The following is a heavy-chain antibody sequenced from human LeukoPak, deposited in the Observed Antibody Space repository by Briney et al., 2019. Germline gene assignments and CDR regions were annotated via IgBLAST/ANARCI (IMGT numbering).Heavy chain of an antibody. CDR3: ARDAEGGIMNYYYYMDV. V-gene: IGHV3-7*01. CDR2: IKQDGSEK. Sequence: GGSLRLSCAASGFTFSSYGISWVRRAPGKGLGWVPNIKQDGSEKYYVDSVKGRFTISRDNAKNSLYLQMNSLRAEDTAVYYCARDAEGGIMNYYYYMDVWGKGTTVTVSS. J-gene: IGHJ6*03. CDR1: GFTFSSYG. D-gene: IGHD1-14*01.